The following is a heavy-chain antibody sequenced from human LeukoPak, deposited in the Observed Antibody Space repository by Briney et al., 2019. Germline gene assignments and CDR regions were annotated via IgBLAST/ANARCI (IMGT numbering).Heavy chain of an antibody. V-gene: IGHV3-53*01. D-gene: IGHD5-24*01. CDR1: GLTVSSNY. Sequence: YPGGSLRLSCAASGLTVSSNYMSWVRQAPGKRLEWVSLIYSSGSTYYADSVKGRFTISRDNSKNTLFLQMDSLTAEDTAMYYCTRTFLSGDGYKVGYFDYWGQGTLVTVSS. J-gene: IGHJ4*02. CDR2: IYSSGST. CDR3: TRTFLSGDGYKVGYFDY.